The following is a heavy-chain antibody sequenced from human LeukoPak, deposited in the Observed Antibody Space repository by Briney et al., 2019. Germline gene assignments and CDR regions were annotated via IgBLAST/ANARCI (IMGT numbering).Heavy chain of an antibody. J-gene: IGHJ4*02. CDR2: ISGDNPGT. Sequence: PGGSPRLSCAASGFTFSTYVMSGVRQTPGKGLEWVAAISGDNPGTYHADSVKGRFTISRDNSKNTLHLQMNSLRAEDTAIYYCAKANLGHCSGALCYHCRYWGQGTLVTVSS. CDR3: AKANLGHCSGALCYHCRY. D-gene: IGHD2-15*01. V-gene: IGHV3-23*01. CDR1: GFTFSTYV.